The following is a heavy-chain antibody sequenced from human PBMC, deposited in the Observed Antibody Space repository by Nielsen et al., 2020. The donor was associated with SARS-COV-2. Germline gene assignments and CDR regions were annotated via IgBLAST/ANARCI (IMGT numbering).Heavy chain of an antibody. CDR1: GFTFSGYY. CDR3: ARGKWEQLGFDY. CDR2: INHSGST. Sequence: ESLKISCAASGFTFSGYYWSWIRQPPGKGLEWIGEINHSGSTNYNPSLKSRVTISVDTSKNQFSLKLSSVTAADTAVYYCARGKWEQLGFDYWGQGTLVTVSS. V-gene: IGHV4-34*01. J-gene: IGHJ4*02. D-gene: IGHD1-26*01.